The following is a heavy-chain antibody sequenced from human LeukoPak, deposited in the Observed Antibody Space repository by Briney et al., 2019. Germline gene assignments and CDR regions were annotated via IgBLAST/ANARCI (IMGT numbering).Heavy chain of an antibody. J-gene: IGHJ4*02. CDR1: GFTFSSYA. D-gene: IGHD3-3*01. V-gene: IGHV3-23*01. Sequence: PGGSLRLSCAASGFTFSSYAMSWVRQAPGKGLEWVSAISGSGGSTYYADSVKGRFTISRDNSKNTLYLQMNSLRAEDTAVYYCAKAPVLRFLEWLLPDNPAFDYWGQGTLVTVSS. CDR3: AKAPVLRFLEWLLPDNPAFDY. CDR2: ISGSGGST.